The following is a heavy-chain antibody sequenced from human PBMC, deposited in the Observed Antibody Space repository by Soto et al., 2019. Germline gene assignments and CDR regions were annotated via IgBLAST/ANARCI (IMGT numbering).Heavy chain of an antibody. CDR1: GFTVNSNY. Sequence: PGGSLRLSCTASGFTVNSNYMSWVRQAPGKGLEWVSVIYSGGNTYYADSVKGRFTISRDSSKSTLYLQMNSLRAEDTAVYYCARDSTAVTTDYWGQGTLVTVSS. J-gene: IGHJ4*02. CDR2: IYSGGNT. D-gene: IGHD4-17*01. CDR3: ARDSTAVTTDY. V-gene: IGHV3-53*01.